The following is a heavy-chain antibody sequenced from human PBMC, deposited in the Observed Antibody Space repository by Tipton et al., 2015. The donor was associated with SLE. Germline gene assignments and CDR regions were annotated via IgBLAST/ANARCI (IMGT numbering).Heavy chain of an antibody. CDR3: ARNHYYDSYWYFDL. V-gene: IGHV4-34*01. Sequence: GLVKPSETLSLSCDVYGGSFSDYYWMWIRQPPGKGLEWIGSIYHSGSTYYNPSLKSRVTISVDTSKNQFSLKLSSVTAADTAVYYCARNHYYDSYWYFDLWGRGTLVTVSS. CDR1: GGSFSDYY. D-gene: IGHD3-22*01. J-gene: IGHJ2*01. CDR2: IYHSGST.